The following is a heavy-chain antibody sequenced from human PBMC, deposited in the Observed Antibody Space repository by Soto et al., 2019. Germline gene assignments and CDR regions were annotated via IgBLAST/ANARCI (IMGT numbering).Heavy chain of an antibody. Sequence: SVKVSFKASGGTFSSYATSWVRQAPGQGLEWMGGIIPIFGTANYAQKFQGRVTITADESTSTAYMELSSLRSEDTAVYYCASSDNWNYVGXNDHPWGQGTLVTVS. V-gene: IGHV1-69*13. J-gene: IGHJ5*02. D-gene: IGHD1-7*01. CDR1: GGTFSSYA. CDR2: IIPIFGTA. CDR3: ASSDNWNYVGXNDHP.